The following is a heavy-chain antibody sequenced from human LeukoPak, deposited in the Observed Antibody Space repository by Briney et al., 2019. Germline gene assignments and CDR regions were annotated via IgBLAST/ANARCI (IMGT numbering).Heavy chain of an antibody. Sequence: GGSLRLSSAASGFTFSSYAMSWARQAPGKGLEWVSAISSSGGSTYYADSVKGRFTISRDSSKNTLYLQMNSLRAEDTAVYYCAKVGGVVVLTASYYFDYWGQGTLVTVSS. CDR3: AKVGGVVVLTASYYFDY. V-gene: IGHV3-23*01. CDR2: ISSSGGST. D-gene: IGHD2-15*01. J-gene: IGHJ4*02. CDR1: GFTFSSYA.